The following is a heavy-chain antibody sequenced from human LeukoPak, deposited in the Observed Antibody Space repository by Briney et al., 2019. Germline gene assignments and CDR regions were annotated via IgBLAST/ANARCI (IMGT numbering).Heavy chain of an antibody. CDR1: GGSISSSSYY. D-gene: IGHD2-15*01. Sequence: SETLSLTCTVSGGSISSSSYYWGWIRQPPGKGLEWIGSIYYSGSTYYNPSLKSRVTISVDTSKNQFSLKLSSVTAADTAVYYCASGYCSGGSCYEGAFDIWGQGTMVTVSS. CDR2: IYYSGST. CDR3: ASGYCSGGSCYEGAFDI. V-gene: IGHV4-39*07. J-gene: IGHJ3*02.